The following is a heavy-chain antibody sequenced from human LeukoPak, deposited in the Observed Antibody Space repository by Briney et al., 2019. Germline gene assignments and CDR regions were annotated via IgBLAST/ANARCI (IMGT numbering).Heavy chain of an antibody. CDR2: ISGSGGST. V-gene: IGHV3-23*01. Sequence: GGSLRLSCAASGFTFSNAWMNWVRQAPGKGLEWVSAISGSGGSTYYADSVKGRFTISRDNSKNTLYLQMNSLRAEDTAVYYCARGTGFWSGDYYFDNWGQGTLVTVSS. J-gene: IGHJ4*02. CDR3: ARGTGFWSGDYYFDN. CDR1: GFTFSNAW. D-gene: IGHD3-3*01.